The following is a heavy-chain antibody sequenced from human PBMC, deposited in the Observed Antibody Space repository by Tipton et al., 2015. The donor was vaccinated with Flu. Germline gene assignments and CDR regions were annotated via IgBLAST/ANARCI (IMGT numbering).Heavy chain of an antibody. CDR3: ARGGDFWSGYLDY. Sequence: LRLSCTVSGGPINNGTYYWSWIRQPAGKGLEWIGRIYTSGTTNYNPSLKSRVTISVDTSKNQFSLKLTSVTAADTALYYWARGGDFWSGYLDYWGQGTLVTVSS. D-gene: IGHD3-3*01. CDR1: GGPINNGTYY. V-gene: IGHV4-61*02. J-gene: IGHJ4*02. CDR2: IYTSGTT.